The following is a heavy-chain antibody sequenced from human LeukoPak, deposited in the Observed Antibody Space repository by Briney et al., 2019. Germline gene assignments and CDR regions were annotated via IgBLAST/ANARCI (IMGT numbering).Heavy chain of an antibody. Sequence: PGGSLRLSCAASGFTFNTYTMNWVRQAPGQGREWVSSISTSSSYIYYADSVKGRFTISRDNGKNSLYLQMHSLKDKDTYLYDCARDGDILTGHYKFYFDYWGQGSLVTVSS. CDR3: ARDGDILTGHYKFYFDY. CDR1: GFTFNTYT. CDR2: ISTSSSYI. D-gene: IGHD3-9*01. V-gene: IGHV3-21*01. J-gene: IGHJ4*02.